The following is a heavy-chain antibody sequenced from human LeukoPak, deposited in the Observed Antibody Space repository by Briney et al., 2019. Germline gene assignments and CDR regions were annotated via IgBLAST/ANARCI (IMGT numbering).Heavy chain of an antibody. J-gene: IGHJ4*02. V-gene: IGHV3-21*01. CDR2: ITTTFYT. Sequence: GGFLRLSCAASGFTFSSYSFNWVRQVPGKGLEWVSSITTTFYTYYTDSVKGRFTISRDNAKNSLYLQMYSLRPEDTAVYYCARDKGYNSAYWGRGTLVTVSS. CDR3: ARDKGYNSAY. CDR1: GFTFSSYS. D-gene: IGHD5-24*01.